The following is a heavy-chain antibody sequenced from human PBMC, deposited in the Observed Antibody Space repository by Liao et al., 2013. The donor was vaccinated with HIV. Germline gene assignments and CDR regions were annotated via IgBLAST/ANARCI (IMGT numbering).Heavy chain of an antibody. D-gene: IGHD3-16*01. Sequence: QVHLQQSGPGLVKSSETLSLTCSVSGGSMNKYYWSWIRQPPGKGLEWIGYMYYAGDTNYNPSLKSRVTISVDTSLRLRSVTAADTAIYYCASVPRGQLVNAYFDNWGRGTLVTVSS. J-gene: IGHJ4*02. CDR3: ASVPRGQLVNAYFDN. CDR2: MYYAGDT. V-gene: IGHV4-59*01. CDR1: GGSMNKYY.